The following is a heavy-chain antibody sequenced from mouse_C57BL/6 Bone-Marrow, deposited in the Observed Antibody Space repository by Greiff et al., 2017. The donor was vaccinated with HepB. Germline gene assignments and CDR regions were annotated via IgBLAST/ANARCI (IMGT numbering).Heavy chain of an antibody. CDR3: AIGTVEGRWYFDV. V-gene: IGHV5-6*01. J-gene: IGHJ1*03. Sequence: EVQGVESGGDLVKPGGSLKLSCAASGFTFSSYGMSWVRQTPDKRLEWVATISSGGSYTYYPDSVKGRFTISRDNAKNNLYLQMSSLKSEDTAMYYCAIGTVEGRWYFDVWGTGTTVTVSS. D-gene: IGHD1-1*01. CDR2: ISSGGSYT. CDR1: GFTFSSYG.